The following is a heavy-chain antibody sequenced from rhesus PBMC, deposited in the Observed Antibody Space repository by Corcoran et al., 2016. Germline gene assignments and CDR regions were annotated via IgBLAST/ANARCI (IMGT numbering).Heavy chain of an antibody. CDR1: GGSISSDD. Sequence: QVQLQESGPGLVKPLEHLSSPCAVSGGSISSDDWCWIRQPPGKGLEWIGYIYGSGSSTNYNPSLKSRVTLSVDTSKNQFSLKLSSLTAADTAVYYCARRSSNYDYWGQGVLVTVSS. CDR3: ARRSSNYDY. CDR2: IYGSGSST. J-gene: IGHJ4*01. V-gene: IGHV4S11*01. D-gene: IGHD6-43*01.